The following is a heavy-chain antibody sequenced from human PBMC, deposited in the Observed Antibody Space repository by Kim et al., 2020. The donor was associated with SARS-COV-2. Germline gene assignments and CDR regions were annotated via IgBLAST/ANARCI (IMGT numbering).Heavy chain of an antibody. J-gene: IGHJ4*02. V-gene: IGHV3-23*01. CDR2: T. D-gene: IGHD2-15*01. CDR3: ARWATPRYFDY. Sequence: TYHADPVKGRFTISRDNSKNTLYLQMNSLRVDDTAVYYCARWATPRYFDYWGQGILVTVS.